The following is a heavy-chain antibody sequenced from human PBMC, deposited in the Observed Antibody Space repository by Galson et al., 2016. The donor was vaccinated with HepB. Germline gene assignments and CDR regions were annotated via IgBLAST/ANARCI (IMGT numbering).Heavy chain of an antibody. CDR2: TYYRSKWSS. Sequence: CAISGDSVSSNSAGWNWIRQSPSRGLEWLGRTYYRSKWSSDYAESVRSRITISADPSKNQFSLHLNSVTPEDTAVYYCTRVFLLGRGFNSWGLGTLVTVSS. D-gene: IGHD3-16*01. CDR3: TRVFLLGRGFNS. CDR1: GDSVSSNSAG. V-gene: IGHV6-1*01. J-gene: IGHJ4*02.